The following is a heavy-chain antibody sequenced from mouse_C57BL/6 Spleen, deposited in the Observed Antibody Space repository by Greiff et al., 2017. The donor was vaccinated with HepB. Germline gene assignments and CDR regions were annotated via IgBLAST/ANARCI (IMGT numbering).Heavy chain of an antibody. Sequence: VQLQQSGAELVRPGASVTLSCKASGYTFTDYEMHWVKQTPVHGLEWIGAIDPETGGTAYNQKFKGKAILTADKSSSTAYMELRSLTSEDSAVYYCTRSRIYYDYDGFDYWGQGTTLTVSS. J-gene: IGHJ2*01. CDR1: GYTFTDYE. D-gene: IGHD2-4*01. CDR2: IDPETGGT. CDR3: TRSRIYYDYDGFDY. V-gene: IGHV1-15*01.